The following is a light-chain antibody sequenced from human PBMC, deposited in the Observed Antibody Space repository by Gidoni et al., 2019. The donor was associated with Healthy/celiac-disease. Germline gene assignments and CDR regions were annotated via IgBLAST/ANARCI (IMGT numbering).Light chain of an antibody. Sequence: EILMTQSPRPIPVTPGEPASISCRSSQSLLHSNGYNDLDWYLQKPGQSPQLLIYLGSNRASGVPDRFSGSGSGTDFTLKISRVEAEDVGVYYCMQARQTPPTFGGGTKVEIK. J-gene: IGKJ4*01. CDR2: LGS. V-gene: IGKV2-28*01. CDR1: QSLLHSNGYND. CDR3: MQARQTPPT.